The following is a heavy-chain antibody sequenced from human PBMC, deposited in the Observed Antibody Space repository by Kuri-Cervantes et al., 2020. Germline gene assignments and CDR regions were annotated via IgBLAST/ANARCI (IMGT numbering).Heavy chain of an antibody. J-gene: IGHJ2*01. V-gene: IGHV4-61*01. CDR1: GGSVSSGSYY. D-gene: IGHD3-9*01. Sequence: SETLSLTCTVSGGSVSSGSYYWSWIRQPPGKGLEWIGYIYYSGSTNYNPSLKSRVTISVDTSKNQFSLKLSSVTAADTAVYYCARTYYDILTGYYPYWYFDLWGRGTLVTVSS. CDR2: IYYSGST. CDR3: ARTYYDILTGYYPYWYFDL.